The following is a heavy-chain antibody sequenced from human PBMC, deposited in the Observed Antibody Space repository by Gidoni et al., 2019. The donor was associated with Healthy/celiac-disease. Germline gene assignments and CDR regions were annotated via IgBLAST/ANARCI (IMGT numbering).Heavy chain of an antibody. Sequence: QVQLVESGGGVVQPGRSLRLSCAASGFTFSSYGMHWGRQAPGKGLEWVAVIWYDGSNKYYADSVKGRFTISRDNSKNTLYLQMNSLRAEDTAVYYCARDRHIVVVTALDYWGQGTLVTVSS. J-gene: IGHJ4*02. CDR3: ARDRHIVVVTALDY. CDR1: GFTFSSYG. D-gene: IGHD2-21*02. CDR2: IWYDGSNK. V-gene: IGHV3-33*01.